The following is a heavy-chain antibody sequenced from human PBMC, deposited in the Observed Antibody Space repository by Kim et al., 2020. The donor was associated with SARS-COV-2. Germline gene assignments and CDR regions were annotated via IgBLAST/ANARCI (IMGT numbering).Heavy chain of an antibody. D-gene: IGHD2-2*01. V-gene: IGHV4-59*01. J-gene: IGHJ5*02. Sequence: SETLSLTCTVSGGSISSYYWSWIRQPPGKGLEWIGYIYYSGSTNYNPSLKSRVTISVDTSKNQFSLKLSSVTAADTAVYYCARFGYCSSTSCWQTFDPWGQGTLVTVSS. CDR1: GGSISSYY. CDR3: ARFGYCSSTSCWQTFDP. CDR2: IYYSGST.